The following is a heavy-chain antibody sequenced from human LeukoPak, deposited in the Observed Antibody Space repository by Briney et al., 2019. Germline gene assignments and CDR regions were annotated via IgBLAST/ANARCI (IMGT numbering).Heavy chain of an antibody. CDR3: AKNSTSGFFDY. D-gene: IGHD3-10*01. CDR2: IYNSAST. Sequence: PSETLSLTCAVSGYSISSGYYWGWIRQPPGKGLEWIASIYNSASTHYNPSLRSRVTILVDTSKNEFSLKMRSVTAADTAVYYCAKNSTSGFFDYWGQGTLATVSS. CDR1: GYSISSGYY. J-gene: IGHJ4*02. V-gene: IGHV4-38-2*01.